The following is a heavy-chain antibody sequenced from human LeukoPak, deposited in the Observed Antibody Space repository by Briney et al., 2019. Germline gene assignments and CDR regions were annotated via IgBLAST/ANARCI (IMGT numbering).Heavy chain of an antibody. CDR3: TRGFDYDSSGYYPSFDY. V-gene: IGHV3-23*01. CDR2: ISGSGGST. D-gene: IGHD3-22*01. J-gene: IGHJ4*02. CDR1: GFTFSSYA. Sequence: GGSLRLSCAASGFTFSSYAMSWVRQAPGKGLEWVSAISGSGGSTYYADSVKGRFTISRDNSKNTLYLQMNSLKTEDTAVYYCTRGFDYDSSGYYPSFDYWGQGTLVTVSS.